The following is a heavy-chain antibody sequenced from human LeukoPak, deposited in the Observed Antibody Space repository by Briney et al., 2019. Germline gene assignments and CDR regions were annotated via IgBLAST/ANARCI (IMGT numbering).Heavy chain of an antibody. Sequence: PGGSLRLSCTASGFTFNTYSMNWVRQAPGKGLEWVSSISSSSTYIYYSDSMKGRFTISRDNAKNSLYLQMNSPRAEDTAVYYCARVGYSWNAFDIWGQGTMVTVSS. CDR3: ARVGYSWNAFDI. D-gene: IGHD5-12*01. CDR1: GFTFNTYS. V-gene: IGHV3-21*01. CDR2: ISSSSTYI. J-gene: IGHJ3*02.